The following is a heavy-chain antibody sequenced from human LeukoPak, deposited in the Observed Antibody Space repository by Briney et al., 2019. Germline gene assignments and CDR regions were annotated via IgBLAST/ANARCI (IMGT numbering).Heavy chain of an antibody. CDR2: IIPIFGTA. D-gene: IGHD1-7*01. CDR1: GGTFSSYA. CDR3: ARRTGTTPYNWFDP. J-gene: IGHJ5*02. V-gene: IGHV1-69*05. Sequence: SVKVSCMASGGTFSSYAISWVRQAPGQGLEWMGGIIPIFGTANYAQRFQGRVTITTDESTSTAYMELSSLRSEDTAVYYCARRTGTTPYNWFDPWGQGTLVTVSS.